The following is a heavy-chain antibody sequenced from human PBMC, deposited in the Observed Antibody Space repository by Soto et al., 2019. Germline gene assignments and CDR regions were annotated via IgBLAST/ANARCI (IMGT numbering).Heavy chain of an antibody. CDR3: AREWGTTSYYYYYGMDV. CDR1: GFTFSSYA. Sequence: VQLVESGGGVVQPGRSLRLSCAASGFTFSSYAMHWVRQAPGKGLEWVAVISYDGSNKYYADSVKGRFTISRDNSKNTLYLQMXXXXAEDTAVYYCAREWGTTSYYYYYGMDVWGQGTTVTVSS. J-gene: IGHJ6*02. V-gene: IGHV3-30-3*01. CDR2: ISYDGSNK. D-gene: IGHD1-7*01.